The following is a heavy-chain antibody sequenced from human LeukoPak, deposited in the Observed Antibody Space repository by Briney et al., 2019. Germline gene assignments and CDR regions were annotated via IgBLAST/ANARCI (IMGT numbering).Heavy chain of an antibody. Sequence: SETLSLTCAVSGGSISSGGYSWSWIRQPPGKGLEWIGYIYHSGSTYYNPSLKSRVTISVDRSKNQFSLKLSSVTAADTAVYYCARSGTPAMFDYWGQGTLVTVSS. CDR3: ARSGTPAMFDY. D-gene: IGHD2-2*01. V-gene: IGHV4-30-2*01. J-gene: IGHJ4*02. CDR1: GGSISSGGYS. CDR2: IYHSGST.